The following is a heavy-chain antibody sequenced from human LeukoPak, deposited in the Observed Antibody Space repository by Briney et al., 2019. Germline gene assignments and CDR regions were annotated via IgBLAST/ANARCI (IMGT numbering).Heavy chain of an antibody. CDR3: ARVIHSGYGSGAVGY. Sequence: GRSLRLSCAASGFTFSTYAMHWVRQAPGEGLEYVSGISNNGGSTYYADSVKGRFTISRDNAQNSLYLQMNTLRAEDTAVYYCARVIHSGYGSGAVGYWGQGTLVTVSS. CDR1: GFTFSTYA. J-gene: IGHJ4*02. V-gene: IGHV3-64*04. D-gene: IGHD6-19*01. CDR2: ISNNGGST.